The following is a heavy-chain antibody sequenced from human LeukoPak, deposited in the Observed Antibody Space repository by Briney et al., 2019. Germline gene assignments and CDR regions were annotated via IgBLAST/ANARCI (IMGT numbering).Heavy chain of an antibody. CDR2: IYYSGST. J-gene: IGHJ4*02. CDR3: ARVKVPAASGFDY. V-gene: IGHV4-39*07. D-gene: IGHD2-2*01. Sequence: SETLSLTCTVSGGSISSSSYYWGWIRQPPGKGLEWIGSIYYSGSTYYNPSLKSRVTISVDTSKNQFSLKLSSVTAADTAVYYCARVKVPAASGFDYWDQGTLVTVSS. CDR1: GGSISSSSYY.